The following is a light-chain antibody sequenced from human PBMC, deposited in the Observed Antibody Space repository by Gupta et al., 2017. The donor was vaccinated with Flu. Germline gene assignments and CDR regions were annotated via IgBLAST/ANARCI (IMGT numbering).Light chain of an antibody. CDR2: QDS. CDR3: QAWDSGTVV. Sequence: SYALTQPPSVSVSPGQTASITCSGNKLGEKYACWYQQKPGQSPVLVIYQDSKRPSGIPERFSGSNSGNTATLTISGTQAMDEGDYYCQAWDSGTVVFGGGTKLTVL. CDR1: KLGEKY. J-gene: IGLJ2*01. V-gene: IGLV3-1*01.